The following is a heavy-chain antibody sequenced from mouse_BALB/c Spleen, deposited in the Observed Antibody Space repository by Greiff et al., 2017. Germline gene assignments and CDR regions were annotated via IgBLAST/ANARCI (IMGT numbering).Heavy chain of an antibody. J-gene: IGHJ4*01. CDR2: ISSGSSTI. CDR1: GFTFSSFG. V-gene: IGHV5-17*02. CDR3: ARDGRRGAMDY. Sequence: EVQLQESGGGLVQPGGSRKLSCAASGFTFSSFGMHWVRQAPEKGLEWVAYISSGSSTIYYADTVKGRFTISRDNPKNTLFLQMTSLRSEDTAMYYCARDGRRGAMDYWGQGTSVTVSS. D-gene: IGHD2-12*01.